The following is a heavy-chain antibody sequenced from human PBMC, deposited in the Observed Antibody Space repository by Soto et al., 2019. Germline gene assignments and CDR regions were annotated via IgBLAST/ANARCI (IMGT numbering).Heavy chain of an antibody. CDR3: ARARWDVSPPPLTGWNDALYGMDV. CDR1: GFTFSSYA. D-gene: IGHD1-1*01. CDR2: ISYDGSNK. V-gene: IGHV3-30-3*01. J-gene: IGHJ6*02. Sequence: GGSLRLSCAASGFTFSSYAMHWVRQAPGKGLEWVAVISYDGSNKYYADSVKGRFTISRDNSKNTLYLQMNSLRAEDTAVYYCARARWDVSPPPLTGWNDALYGMDVWGQGTTVTVSS.